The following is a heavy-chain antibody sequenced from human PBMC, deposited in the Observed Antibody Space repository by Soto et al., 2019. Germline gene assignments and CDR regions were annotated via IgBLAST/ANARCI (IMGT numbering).Heavy chain of an antibody. CDR3: ASDFYCCGGSCYSPVIAV. CDR2: MHPKNGNT. J-gene: IGHJ6*04. V-gene: IGHV1-18*01. D-gene: IGHD2-15*01. Sequence: ASVKVSCKASGYTFTNYGISWVRQAPGQGLEWMGWMHPKNGNTKDARKFQGRVTMTTDTSTSTAYMELRSLRSDDTAVYYCASDFYCCGGSCYSPVIAVWGKGTTVTVYS. CDR1: GYTFTNYG.